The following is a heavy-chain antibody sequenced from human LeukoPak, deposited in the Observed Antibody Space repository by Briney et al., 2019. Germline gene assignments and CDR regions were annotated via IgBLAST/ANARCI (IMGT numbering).Heavy chain of an antibody. Sequence: GGSLRLSCAASGFTFSSYAMNWVRQAPGKGLEWVANIKQDGSEKYYVDSVKGRFTISRDNAKNSLYLQMNSLRAEDTAVYYCARDPQQLVGGYWGQGTLVTVSS. J-gene: IGHJ4*02. CDR3: ARDPQQLVGGY. D-gene: IGHD6-13*01. CDR1: GFTFSSYA. V-gene: IGHV3-7*01. CDR2: IKQDGSEK.